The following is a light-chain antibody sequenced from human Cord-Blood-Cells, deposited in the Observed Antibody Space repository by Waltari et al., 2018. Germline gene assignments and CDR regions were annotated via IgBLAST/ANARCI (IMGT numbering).Light chain of an antibody. V-gene: IGKV2-28*01. J-gene: IGKJ3*01. Sequence: DLVMTQSPLSLPVTPGEQASISCRSSQSLLHGNGYNYLVCYMQKPGQSPQLLVYLGSNRAAGVPDRFSGRGSGTDFTLKISRVEAEDVGVYYCMQALQTPFTFAPGTKGDIK. CDR1: QSLLHGNGYNY. CDR2: LGS. CDR3: MQALQTPFT.